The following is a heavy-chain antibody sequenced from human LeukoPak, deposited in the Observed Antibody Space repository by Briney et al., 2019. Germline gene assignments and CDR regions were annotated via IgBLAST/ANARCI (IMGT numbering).Heavy chain of an antibody. J-gene: IGHJ4*02. Sequence: GGSLRLPCAASGFTSDDYPMHWVRQTPGKGLEWLSYISSSSTYIKYADSVKGRFTISRDNAKNSLYLQMNSLRAEDTAVYYCARGAVLGRPYYFDFWGQGTLVTVSS. V-gene: IGHV3-21*05. D-gene: IGHD1-14*01. CDR1: GFTSDDYP. CDR2: ISSSSTYI. CDR3: ARGAVLGRPYYFDF.